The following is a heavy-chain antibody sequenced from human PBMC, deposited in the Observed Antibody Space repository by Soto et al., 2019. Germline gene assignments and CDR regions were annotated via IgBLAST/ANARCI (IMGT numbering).Heavy chain of an antibody. J-gene: IGHJ4*02. CDR3: AKDLSRRGGLARKGYSYGDY. D-gene: IGHD5-18*01. CDR1: GLTFSSSG. CDR2: ISHDGSNK. V-gene: IGHV3-30*18. Sequence: GGSMRLSCAASGLTFSSSGLHWVRQAPGKGLEWEAVISHDGSNKYYADSVKGRFTISRDNSKNTLYLQMNSQRAEDTAVYYCAKDLSRRGGLARKGYSYGDYWGQGTLVTVST.